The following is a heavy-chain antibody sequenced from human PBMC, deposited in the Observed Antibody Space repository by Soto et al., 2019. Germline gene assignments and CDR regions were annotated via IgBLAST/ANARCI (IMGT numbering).Heavy chain of an antibody. V-gene: IGHV4-31*03. J-gene: IGHJ4*02. Sequence: SETLSLTCTVTGASISSGGYYWSWIRQHPGKGLEWIGYIYYSGSTCYRPSLKSRVTMSVDTSKNQFSLKLTSVNDADTAVYYCARMAERGLQLGGDFDYWGQGTPVTVSS. CDR2: IYYSGST. CDR1: GASISSGGYY. CDR3: ARMAERGLQLGGDFDY. D-gene: IGHD5-12*01.